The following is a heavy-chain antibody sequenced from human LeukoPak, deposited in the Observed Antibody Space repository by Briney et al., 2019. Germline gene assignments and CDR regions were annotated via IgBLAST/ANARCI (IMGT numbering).Heavy chain of an antibody. D-gene: IGHD3-22*01. CDR3: AKDSGSSGYRGFFDY. V-gene: IGHV3-23*01. Sequence: GGSLRLSCAASGFTFSSYSMSWVRQAPGKGLEWVSAISGSGGSTYYADSVKRRFTISRDNSKNTLYLQMNSLRAEDTAVYYCAKDSGSSGYRGFFDYWGQGTLVTVSS. CDR1: GFTFSSYS. J-gene: IGHJ4*02. CDR2: ISGSGGST.